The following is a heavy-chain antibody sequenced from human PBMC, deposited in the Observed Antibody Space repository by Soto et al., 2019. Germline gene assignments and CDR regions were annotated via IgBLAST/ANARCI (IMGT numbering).Heavy chain of an antibody. J-gene: IGHJ4*02. D-gene: IGHD3-16*01. Sequence: ASVKVSCKASGYTLNFYGITWVRQAPGQGLEWMGRISGFNGNTNYAADLQGRVTMTTDTSTSTAYMELRGLRSFDTAVYYCARIGVSSGHESPDFDSWGQGTLVTVSS. V-gene: IGHV1-18*01. CDR1: GYTLNFYG. CDR3: ARIGVSSGHESPDFDS. CDR2: ISGFNGNT.